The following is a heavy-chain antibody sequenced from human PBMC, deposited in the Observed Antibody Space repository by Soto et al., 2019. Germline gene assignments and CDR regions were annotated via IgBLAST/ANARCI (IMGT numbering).Heavy chain of an antibody. Sequence: PGGSLRLSCAASGFTFSSYWMSWVRQAPGKELEWVANIKQDGSEKYYVDSVKGRFTISRDNAKNSLYLQMNSLRAEDTAVYYCARGNGIAARGDYYGMDVWGQGTTVTVSS. V-gene: IGHV3-7*05. CDR3: ARGNGIAARGDYYGMDV. CDR1: GFTFSSYW. CDR2: IKQDGSEK. D-gene: IGHD6-6*01. J-gene: IGHJ6*02.